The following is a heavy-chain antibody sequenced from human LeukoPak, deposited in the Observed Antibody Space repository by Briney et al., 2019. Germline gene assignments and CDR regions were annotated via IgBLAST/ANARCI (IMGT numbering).Heavy chain of an antibody. D-gene: IGHD2-2*02. CDR3: ARDHCSSTSCYNGRDAFDI. J-gene: IGHJ3*02. Sequence: SETLSLTCTVSGGSISSSSYYWGWIRQPPGKGLEWIGSIYYSGSTYYNPSLKSRVTISVDTSKNQFSLKLSSVTAADTAVYYCARDHCSSTSCYNGRDAFDIWGQGTMVTVSS. V-gene: IGHV4-39*02. CDR1: GGSISSSSYY. CDR2: IYYSGST.